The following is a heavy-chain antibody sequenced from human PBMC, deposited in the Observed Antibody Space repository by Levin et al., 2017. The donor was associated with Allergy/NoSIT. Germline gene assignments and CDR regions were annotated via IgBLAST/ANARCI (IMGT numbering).Heavy chain of an antibody. CDR2: IGIVGDT. Sequence: GGSLRLSCAASGFTFNNYDMHWVRQVPGKGLEWVSGIGIVGDTYYPGSVKGRFIISRGNAKNSVYLQINSLRAGDTAVYYCARVSLAVAEGDWYFDLWGRGTLVTVSS. V-gene: IGHV3-13*01. CDR1: GFTFNNYD. J-gene: IGHJ2*01. CDR3: ARVSLAVAEGDWYFDL. D-gene: IGHD6-19*01.